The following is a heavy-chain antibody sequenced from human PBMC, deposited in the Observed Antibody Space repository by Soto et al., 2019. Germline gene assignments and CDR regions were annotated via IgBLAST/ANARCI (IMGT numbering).Heavy chain of an antibody. V-gene: IGHV4-31*03. CDR3: ARSGYGSTDFDH. CDR1: GCSISSGAYY. J-gene: IGHJ4*02. Sequence: QVQLQESGPGLVKPSQTLSLACSVSGCSISSGAYYWTWIRQHPGKGMEWVGYIYYTGNTYYNPPLTGRLTIAVDTSKNQFSMKVNSVTAADTAVYYCARSGYGSTDFDHWGQGPLVAVSS. D-gene: IGHD6-13*01. CDR2: IYYTGNT.